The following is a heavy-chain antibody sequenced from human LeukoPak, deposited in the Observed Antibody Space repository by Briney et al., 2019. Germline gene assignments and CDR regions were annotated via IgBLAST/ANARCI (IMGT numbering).Heavy chain of an antibody. J-gene: IGHJ6*03. Sequence: SETLSLTCAVSGCSISRGGYSGRWLRQPPGEGLGWIGYIYYSGSTYYNPSLKSRVTISVDTSKNQFSLKLSSVTAADTAVYYCARTTEGYCRGGSCYYYYYYYMDVWGKGTTVTVSS. CDR3: ARTTEGYCRGGSCYYYYYYYMDV. CDR1: GCSISRGGYS. V-gene: IGHV4-30-4*07. CDR2: IYYSGST. D-gene: IGHD2-15*01.